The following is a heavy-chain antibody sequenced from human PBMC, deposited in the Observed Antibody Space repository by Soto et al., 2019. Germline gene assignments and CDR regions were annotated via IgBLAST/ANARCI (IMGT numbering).Heavy chain of an antibody. J-gene: IGHJ4*02. CDR3: ARSNSPNLYYVSSPVDY. CDR1: GFTFSSYW. V-gene: IGHV3-74*01. Sequence: WGSLRLSCAASGFTFSSYWMHWVRQAPGKGLVWVSRINSDGSSTSYADSVKGRFTISRDNAKNTLYLQMNSLRAEDTAVYYCARSNSPNLYYVSSPVDYWGQGTLVTVSS. D-gene: IGHD3-22*01. CDR2: INSDGSST.